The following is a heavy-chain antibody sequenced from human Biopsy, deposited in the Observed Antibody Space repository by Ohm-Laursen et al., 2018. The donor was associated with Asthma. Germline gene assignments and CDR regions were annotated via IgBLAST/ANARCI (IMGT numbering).Heavy chain of an antibody. CDR2: IYYTGSA. D-gene: IGHD2-21*01. V-gene: IGHV4-61*01. Sequence: SQTLSLTCTVSGGSVSTGSYYWSWIRQPPGKGLEWIGYIYYTGSANYNPSLKSRVTISVDTSKNQFSLRLNSVTAADTAVYYCARGGGAHFQHWGQGTLVTVSS. CDR1: GGSVSTGSYY. CDR3: ARGGGAHFQH. J-gene: IGHJ1*01.